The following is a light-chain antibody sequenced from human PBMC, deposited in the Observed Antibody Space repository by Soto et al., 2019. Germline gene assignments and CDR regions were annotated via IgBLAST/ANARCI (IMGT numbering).Light chain of an antibody. CDR2: ANS. J-gene: IGLJ2*01. Sequence: QSVLTQPPSVSGAPGQRVTISCTGSRSNIGAGYDVHWYQQLPGTAPKVRIYANSNRPSGVPDRFSGSKSGTSASLAITGLQAEDEADYYCQSYDSSLSVVFGGGTKLTVL. CDR1: RSNIGAGYD. V-gene: IGLV1-40*01. CDR3: QSYDSSLSVV.